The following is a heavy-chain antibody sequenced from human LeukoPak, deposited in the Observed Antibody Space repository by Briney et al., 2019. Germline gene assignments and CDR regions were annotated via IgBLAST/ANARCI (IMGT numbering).Heavy chain of an antibody. CDR2: ISGGDGTT. CDR1: GFTFSSYA. Sequence: GGSLRLSCAASGFTFSSYAMSWVCQAPGKGLEWVSNISGGDGTTYYADSVKGRFTISRDNSKNTLYLQMNSLRADDTAVYYCAKSGYNRFDYWGQGTLVTVSS. V-gene: IGHV3-23*01. D-gene: IGHD5-24*01. J-gene: IGHJ4*02. CDR3: AKSGYNRFDY.